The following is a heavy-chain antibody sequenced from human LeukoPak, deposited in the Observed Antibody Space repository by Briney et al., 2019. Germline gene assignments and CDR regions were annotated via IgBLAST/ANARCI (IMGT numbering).Heavy chain of an antibody. CDR2: IYYSGST. CDR3: AREVRSGTYYVSDAFDI. D-gene: IGHD1-26*01. J-gene: IGHJ3*02. CDR1: GGSISSYY. V-gene: IGHV4-59*01. Sequence: SETLSLTCTVSGGSISSYYWSWIRQPPGKGLEWLGSIYYSGSTNYNPSLKSRVTISVDTSKNQFSLKLNSVTAADTAVYYCAREVRSGTYYVSDAFDIWGQGTMVTVSS.